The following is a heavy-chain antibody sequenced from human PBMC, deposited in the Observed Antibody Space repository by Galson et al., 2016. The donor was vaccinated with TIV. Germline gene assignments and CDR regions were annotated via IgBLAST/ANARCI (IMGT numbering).Heavy chain of an antibody. V-gene: IGHV4-31*03. CDR1: GGSISSSAYY. J-gene: IGHJ4*02. CDR3: ARDSVTYPRTLEY. CDR2: IYNSGST. D-gene: IGHD2-21*02. Sequence: TLSLTCNVSGGSISSSAYYWSWIRQHPGKGLEWIGNIYNSGSTDYNPSLKSRLSISVDTSKNQFSLKLTSVTAADTAVYYCARDSVTYPRTLEYWGQGTLVTVSS.